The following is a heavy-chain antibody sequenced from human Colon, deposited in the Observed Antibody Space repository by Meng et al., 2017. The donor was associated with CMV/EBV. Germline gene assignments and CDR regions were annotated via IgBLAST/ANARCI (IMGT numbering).Heavy chain of an antibody. CDR3: ARGSSTSCYD. Sequence: GESLKISCAASGFTFSSYWMHWVRQAPGKGLVWVSRINSDGSSTSYADSVKGRFTISRDNAKNTLYLQMNSLRAEDTAVYYCARGSSTSCYDWGQGTLVTVSS. J-gene: IGHJ4*02. D-gene: IGHD2-2*01. CDR1: GFTFSSYW. V-gene: IGHV3-74*01. CDR2: INSDGSST.